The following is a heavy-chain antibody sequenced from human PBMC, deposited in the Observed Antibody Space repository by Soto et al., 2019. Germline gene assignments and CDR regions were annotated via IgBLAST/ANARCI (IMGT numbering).Heavy chain of an antibody. V-gene: IGHV4-39*01. CDR1: GGSISSSSYY. CDR3: ARIAVAGYFDY. Sequence: QLQLQESGPGLVKPSETLSLTCTVSGGSISSSSYYWGWIRQPPGKGLEWIGSIYYSGSTYYNPSLKRRVTISVDTSKNQFSLKLSSVTAADTAVYYCARIAVAGYFDYWGQGTLVTVSS. J-gene: IGHJ4*02. CDR2: IYYSGST. D-gene: IGHD6-19*01.